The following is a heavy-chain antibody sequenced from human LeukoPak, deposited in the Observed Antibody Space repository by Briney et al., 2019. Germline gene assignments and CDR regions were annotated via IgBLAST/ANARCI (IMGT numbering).Heavy chain of an antibody. CDR2: IKQGATEK. CDR3: ARTIVGATWTFDY. CDR1: GFTFRDYW. Sequence: GGSLRLSCAASGFTFRDYWMTWVRQTPGKQLEWVANIKQGATEKYYVDSVKGRFTISRDNTKNSLYLQMSSLRAEDTAVYYCARTIVGATWTFDYWGQGTLVTVSS. D-gene: IGHD1-26*01. J-gene: IGHJ4*02. V-gene: IGHV3-7*01.